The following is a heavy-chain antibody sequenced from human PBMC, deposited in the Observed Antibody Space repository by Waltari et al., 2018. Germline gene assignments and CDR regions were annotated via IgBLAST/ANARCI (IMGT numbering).Heavy chain of an antibody. D-gene: IGHD6-19*01. J-gene: IGHJ6*02. CDR2: IDWDDEK. CDR1: GFSLSTSGMC. V-gene: IGHV2-70*01. CDR3: ARAVAGNYYGMDV. Sequence: QVTLRESGPALVKPTQALTLTCTFSGFSLSTSGMCVGWIRQPPGKALEWLGLIDWDDEKYYSRSLKTRLTMAKETTKDQVVVTMNNMDPVDTATYYCARAVAGNYYGMDVWGQGTTVTVSS.